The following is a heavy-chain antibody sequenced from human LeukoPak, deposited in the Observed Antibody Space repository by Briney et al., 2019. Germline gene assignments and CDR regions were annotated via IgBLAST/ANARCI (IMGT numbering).Heavy chain of an antibody. CDR3: AKGPIPGFDY. Sequence: GGSLRLSCVAPGLTLSNYWMSWVRQAPGKGLEWVSSINGNGGSTYYADSVKGRFTISRDNSKSTLYLQMNSLRAEDTAVYYCAKGPIPGFDYWGQGALVTVSS. J-gene: IGHJ4*02. V-gene: IGHV3-23*01. CDR2: INGNGGST. CDR1: GLTLSNYW.